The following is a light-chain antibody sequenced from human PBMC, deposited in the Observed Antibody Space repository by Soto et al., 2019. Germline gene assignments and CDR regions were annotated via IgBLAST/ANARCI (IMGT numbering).Light chain of an antibody. Sequence: QSVLTQPLSASGSPGQSVAISCTGTSSDVGGYNYVSWYQHHPGKAPKLMIYEVSRRPSGVSDRFSGSKSGNTASLTVSGLQAEDEADYYCSSYSGSSNWVFGGGTQLTVL. J-gene: IGLJ3*02. CDR1: SSDVGGYNY. CDR2: EVS. CDR3: SSYSGSSNWV. V-gene: IGLV2-8*01.